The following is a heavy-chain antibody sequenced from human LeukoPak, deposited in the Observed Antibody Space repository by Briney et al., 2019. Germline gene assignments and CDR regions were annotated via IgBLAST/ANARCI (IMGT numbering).Heavy chain of an antibody. CDR3: ARGVEPLAANTLAY. J-gene: IGHJ4*02. Sequence: PGGSLRLSCAASGFTVITNGMTSVRQAPGKGLECVSALYSDGNTKYADCVQGRFTISRDNSKNTLYLEMNSLSPDDTAVYYCARGVEPLAANTLAYWGQGTLVTVSS. CDR1: GFTVITNG. D-gene: IGHD1-14*01. CDR2: LYSDGNT. V-gene: IGHV3-53*01.